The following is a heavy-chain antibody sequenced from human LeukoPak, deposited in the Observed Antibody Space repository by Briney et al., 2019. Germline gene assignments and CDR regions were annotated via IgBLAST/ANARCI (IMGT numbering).Heavy chain of an antibody. Sequence: PSQTLSLTCAVSGGSISSGGYSWSWIRQPPGKGLEWIAYIYHSGSTYYNPSLKSRVTISVDRSKNQFSLKLSSVTAADTAVYYCARGQGPAAFDIWGQGTMVTVSS. CDR3: ARGQGPAAFDI. CDR1: GGSISSGGYS. V-gene: IGHV4-30-2*01. J-gene: IGHJ3*02. CDR2: IYHSGST.